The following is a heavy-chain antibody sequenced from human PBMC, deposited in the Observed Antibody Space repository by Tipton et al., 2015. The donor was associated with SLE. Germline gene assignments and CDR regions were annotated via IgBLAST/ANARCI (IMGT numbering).Heavy chain of an antibody. Sequence: TLSLTCTVSGGPISSYSWGWIRQPPGKGLEWIGSINYSGTTSYNPSLKSRVTISVDTSKNQFSLKLSSVTAADTAVYYCARRLTRYSGYDYFDYWGQGTLVTVSS. CDR3: ARRLTRYSGYDYFDY. V-gene: IGHV4-39*07. D-gene: IGHD5-12*01. CDR2: INYSGTT. CDR1: GGPISSYS. J-gene: IGHJ4*02.